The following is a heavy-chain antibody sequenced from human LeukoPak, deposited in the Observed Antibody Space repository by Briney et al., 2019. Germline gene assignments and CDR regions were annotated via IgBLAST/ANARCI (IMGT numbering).Heavy chain of an antibody. CDR2: INPNSGGT. CDR3: ASVDCSSTSCYGVFDY. CDR1: GYTFTGYY. Sequence: ASVKVSCKASGYTFTGYYMHWVRQAPGQGLEWMGWINPNSGGTNYAQKFQGRVTMTRDTYISTAYMELSRLSSDDTAVYYCASVDCSSTSCYGVFDYWGQGTLVTVSS. J-gene: IGHJ4*02. V-gene: IGHV1-2*02. D-gene: IGHD2-2*01.